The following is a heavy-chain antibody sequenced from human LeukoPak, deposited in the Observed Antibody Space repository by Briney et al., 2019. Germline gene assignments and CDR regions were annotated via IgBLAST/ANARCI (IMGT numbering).Heavy chain of an antibody. Sequence: GGSLRLSCAASGFTFRDYYMSWIRQAPGKGLEWVSYISSSSSYTNYADSVKGRFTISRDNGKNSLYLQMNSPRAEDTAVYYCARDLEAVAGYFDYWGQGTLVTVSS. V-gene: IGHV3-11*06. J-gene: IGHJ4*02. D-gene: IGHD6-19*01. CDR2: ISSSSSYT. CDR1: GFTFRDYY. CDR3: ARDLEAVAGYFDY.